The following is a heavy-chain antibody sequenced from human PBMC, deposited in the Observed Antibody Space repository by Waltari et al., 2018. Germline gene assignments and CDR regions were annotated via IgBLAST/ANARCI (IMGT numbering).Heavy chain of an antibody. J-gene: IGHJ5*02. D-gene: IGHD1-26*01. V-gene: IGHV4-39*07. CDR3: ARSGEWELLPDNWFDP. Sequence: PQLQASVPELVKPAETLSLTCTVSGRSISSSRYYWGWHREQPGKGLEWIGCIYYSASTYYNPSLMSRVTISVDTTKNQFSLKLSSGTAADTAVYYCARSGEWELLPDNWFDPWGQGTLVTVSS. CDR1: GRSISSSRYY. CDR2: IYYSAST.